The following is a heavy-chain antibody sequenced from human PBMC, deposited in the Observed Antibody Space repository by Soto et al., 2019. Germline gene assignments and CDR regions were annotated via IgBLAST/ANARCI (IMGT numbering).Heavy chain of an antibody. CDR1: GYTFRSYG. CDR3: AKADSNYAGRFSYYYMDV. D-gene: IGHD4-4*01. Sequence: QVQLVQSGTEVKKPGASVKVSCKASGYTFRSYGISWVRQAPGQGLEWMGWISGYNGNTHYSQKFQGKVTMTTDTSTSTAYMELRNLRSDDTAVYYCAKADSNYAGRFSYYYMDVWGTGTMLTVSS. V-gene: IGHV1-18*01. CDR2: ISGYNGNT. J-gene: IGHJ6*03.